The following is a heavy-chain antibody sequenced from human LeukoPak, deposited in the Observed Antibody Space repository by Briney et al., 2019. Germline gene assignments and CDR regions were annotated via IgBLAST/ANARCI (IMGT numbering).Heavy chain of an antibody. V-gene: IGHV3-20*04. CDR2: INWNGGST. D-gene: IGHD6-19*01. Sequence: GGSLRLSCAASGFTFDDYGMSWVRQAPGKGLEWVSGINWNGGSTGYADSVKGRFTISRDNAKNSLYLQMNSLRAEDTALYYCARGKAGQGSGWYPRRYYYYYMDVWGKGTTVTVSS. J-gene: IGHJ6*03. CDR3: ARGKAGQGSGWYPRRYYYYYMDV. CDR1: GFTFDDYG.